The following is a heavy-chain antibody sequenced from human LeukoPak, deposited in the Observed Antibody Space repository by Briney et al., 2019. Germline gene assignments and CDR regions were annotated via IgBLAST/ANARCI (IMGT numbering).Heavy chain of an antibody. J-gene: IGHJ4*02. D-gene: IGHD3-16*01. Sequence: HPGGSLRLSCAASGFTFSSYAMTWVRQAPGKGLVWVSIINTDTRGTYYADSVKGRFTISRDNAKNTLYLQMNSLRAEDTAVYYCARAGAYRFDYWGQGTLVTVSS. CDR3: ARAGAYRFDY. CDR1: GFTFSSYA. V-gene: IGHV3-74*01. CDR2: INTDTRGT.